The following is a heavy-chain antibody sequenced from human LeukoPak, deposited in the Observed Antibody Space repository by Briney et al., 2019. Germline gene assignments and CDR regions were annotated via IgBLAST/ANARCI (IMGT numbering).Heavy chain of an antibody. V-gene: IGHV3-21*01. J-gene: IGHJ4*02. D-gene: IGHD4-11*01. CDR3: ARDQDYSNYVLFDY. CDR2: ISSSSSYI. CDR1: GFTFSDYS. Sequence: PGGSLRLSCAASGFTFSDYSMNWVRQAPGKGLEWVSSISSSSSYIYYADSVKGRFTISRDNAKNSLYLQMNSLRAKDTAVYYCARDQDYSNYVLFDYWGQGTLVTVSS.